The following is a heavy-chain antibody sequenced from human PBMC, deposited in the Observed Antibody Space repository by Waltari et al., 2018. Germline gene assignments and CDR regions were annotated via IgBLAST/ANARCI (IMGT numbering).Heavy chain of an antibody. CDR2: IIPSFGTA. J-gene: IGHJ4*02. V-gene: IGHV1-69*05. D-gene: IGHD1-26*01. CDR1: GGTFSSYA. CDR3: AIPRGATGFDY. Sequence: QVQLVQSGAEVKKPGSSVKVSCKASGGTFSSYAISWVRQAPGQGLEWMGGIIPSFGTANYAQKVQGRVTITTDESTSTAYMELSRLRSDDTAVYYCAIPRGATGFDYWGQGTLVTVSS.